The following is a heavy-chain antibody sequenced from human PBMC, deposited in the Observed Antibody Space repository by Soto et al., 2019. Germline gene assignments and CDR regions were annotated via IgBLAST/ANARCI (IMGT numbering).Heavy chain of an antibody. CDR2: IYYTGST. Sequence: QVQLQESGPGLVKPSETLSLTCTVSGGSVSSGAYYWSWIRQPPGKGLEWIGYIYYTGSTNYNPSLKSRVTISVHTSKNQFSLNLSSVTAADTAVYYCARKIGRNWFDPWGQGTLVTVSS. CDR3: ARKIGRNWFDP. D-gene: IGHD2-21*01. J-gene: IGHJ5*02. V-gene: IGHV4-61*08. CDR1: GGSVSSGAYY.